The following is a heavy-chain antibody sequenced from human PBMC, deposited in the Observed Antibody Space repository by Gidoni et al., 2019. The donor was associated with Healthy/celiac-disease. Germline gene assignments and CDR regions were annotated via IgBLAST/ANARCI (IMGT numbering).Heavy chain of an antibody. Sequence: EVQLVESGGGLVQPGGSLKLSCAASGFTFRGSAMHWVRQASGKGLEWVGRIRSKANSNATAYAASVKGRFTISRDDSKNTAYLQMNSLKTEDTAVYYCTRVDGDGATERYFQHWARAPWSPSP. V-gene: IGHV3-73*02. CDR1: GFTFRGSA. J-gene: IGHJ1*01. CDR2: IRSKANSNAT. D-gene: IGHD3-10*01. CDR3: TRVDGDGATERYFQH.